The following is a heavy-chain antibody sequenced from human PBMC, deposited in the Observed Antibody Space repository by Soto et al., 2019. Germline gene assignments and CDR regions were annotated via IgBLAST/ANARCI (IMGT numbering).Heavy chain of an antibody. CDR1: RSTFSNYW. D-gene: IGHD3-16*02. CDR3: VGDRDFGGVIAADD. Sequence: GGSLRLSCAASRSTFSNYWMNWVRQAPGKGLEWVAIIKQDGSEKYYVDSVKGRFIISRDNAKNSLYLQMDSLRAEDTAVYYCVGDRDFGGVIAADDWGQGTLVTVSS. V-gene: IGHV3-7*01. J-gene: IGHJ4*02. CDR2: IKQDGSEK.